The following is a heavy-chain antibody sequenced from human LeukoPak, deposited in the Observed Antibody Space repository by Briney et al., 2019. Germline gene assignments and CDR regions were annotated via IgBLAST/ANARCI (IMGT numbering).Heavy chain of an antibody. V-gene: IGHV3-33*06. CDR2: IWYDGSSE. CDR3: AKLPWGSYRHDTLDI. CDR1: GFRFSHCG. J-gene: IGHJ3*02. Sequence: GGSLRLSCAASGFRFSHCGMHWVRQAPGKGLEWVALIWYDGSSEYYRDSVKGRFTISRDNSKNTLYMQMNSLRAEDTAVYYCAKLPWGSYRHDTLDIWGQGTMVTVSS. D-gene: IGHD3-16*02.